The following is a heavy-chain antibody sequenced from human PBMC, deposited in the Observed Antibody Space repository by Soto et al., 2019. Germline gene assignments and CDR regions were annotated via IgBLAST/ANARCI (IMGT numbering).Heavy chain of an antibody. Sequence: QVQLVESGGGVVQPGRSLRLSCAASGFTFSSYVMHWVRQAPGKGLEWVAVIWYDGSNRYYADSVKGRFTISRDNSKNTLYLQMNSLRDEDTAVYYCVRGDYWGQGTLVTVSS. CDR2: IWYDGSNR. V-gene: IGHV3-33*01. CDR1: GFTFSSYV. J-gene: IGHJ4*02. CDR3: VRGDY.